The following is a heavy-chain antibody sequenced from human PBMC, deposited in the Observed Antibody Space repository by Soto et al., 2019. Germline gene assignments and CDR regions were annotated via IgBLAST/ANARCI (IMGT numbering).Heavy chain of an antibody. J-gene: IGHJ6*02. D-gene: IGHD6-13*01. V-gene: IGHV4-34*01. CDR1: GGSFKDYY. CDR2: INHSGST. CDR3: ARGRKQLVLAYYDYYGMDV. Sequence: QVQLQQWGAGLLKPSETLSLTCAVYGGSFKDYYWSWIRQPPGKGLEWIGEINHSGSTNYNPSLKSRITIPVDMPKTQFSLKLNFMTAADTAVYYCARGRKQLVLAYYDYYGMDVWGQGPTVTVSS.